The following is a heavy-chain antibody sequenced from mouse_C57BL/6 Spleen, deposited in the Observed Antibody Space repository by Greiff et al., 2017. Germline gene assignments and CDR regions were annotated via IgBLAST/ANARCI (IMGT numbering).Heavy chain of an antibody. CDR2: INPNNGGT. CDR3: ARSPYYGSSYWDY. J-gene: IGHJ2*01. Sequence: EVQLQQSGPELVKPGASVKIPCKASGYTFTDYNMDWVKQSHGKSLEWIGDINPNNGGTIYNQKFKGKATLTVDKSSSTAYMQLSSLTSEDSAVYYCARSPYYGSSYWDYWGQGTTLTVSS. D-gene: IGHD1-1*01. V-gene: IGHV1-18*01. CDR1: GYTFTDYN.